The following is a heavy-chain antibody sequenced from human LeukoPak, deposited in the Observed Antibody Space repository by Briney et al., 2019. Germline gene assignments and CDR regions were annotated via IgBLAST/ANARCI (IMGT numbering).Heavy chain of an antibody. V-gene: IGHV3-30-3*01. J-gene: IGHJ4*02. CDR2: ISHDGSNE. CDR3: AVMGGEHLVLDY. Sequence: SGGSLRLSCAASGFTFSRYPMHWVRQAPGKGLEWVAVISHDGSNEYYVDSVKGRFTISRDDSKNTLSLQMNSLRAEDTAVYYCAVMGGEHLVLDYWGQGTLVTVSS. D-gene: IGHD6-6*01. CDR1: GFTFSRYP.